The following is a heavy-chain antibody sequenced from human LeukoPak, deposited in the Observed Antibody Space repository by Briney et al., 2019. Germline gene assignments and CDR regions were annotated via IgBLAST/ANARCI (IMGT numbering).Heavy chain of an antibody. CDR3: AKLSIVGYSSSWSPFDY. D-gene: IGHD6-13*01. CDR2: IRYDGSNK. CDR1: GFTFSSYG. Sequence: GGSLRLSCAASGFTFSSYGMHWVRQAPGKGLEWVAFIRYDGSNKYYADSVKGRFTISRDNSKNTLYLQMNSLRAEDTAVYYCAKLSIVGYSSSWSPFDYWGQGTLVTVSS. J-gene: IGHJ4*02. V-gene: IGHV3-30*02.